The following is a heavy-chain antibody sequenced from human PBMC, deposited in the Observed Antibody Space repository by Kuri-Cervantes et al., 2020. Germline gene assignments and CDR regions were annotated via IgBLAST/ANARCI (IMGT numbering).Heavy chain of an antibody. CDR3: ARDSGWYGRDWFDP. V-gene: IGHV3-7*01. Sequence: GESLKISCAASGFTFSSYWMSWVCQAPGKGLEWVANIKQDGSEKYYVDPVKGRFTISRDNAKNSLYLQMNSLRAEDTAVYYCARDSGWYGRDWFDPWGQGTLVTVSS. CDR2: IKQDGSEK. J-gene: IGHJ5*02. CDR1: GFTFSSYW. D-gene: IGHD6-19*01.